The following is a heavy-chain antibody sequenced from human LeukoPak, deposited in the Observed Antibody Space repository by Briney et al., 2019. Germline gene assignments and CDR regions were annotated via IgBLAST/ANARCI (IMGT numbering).Heavy chain of an antibody. V-gene: IGHV4-34*01. J-gene: IGHJ4*02. D-gene: IGHD6-6*01. CDR3: ARGDSSSPHDY. CDR2: INHSGST. CDR1: GGSFSGYY. Sequence: PSETLSLTCAVYGGSFSGYYWSWIRQPPGKGLEWIGEINHSGSTNYNPSLKSRVTISVDTSKNQFSLKLSSVTAADTAVYYCARGDSSSPHDYWGQGTLVTVSS.